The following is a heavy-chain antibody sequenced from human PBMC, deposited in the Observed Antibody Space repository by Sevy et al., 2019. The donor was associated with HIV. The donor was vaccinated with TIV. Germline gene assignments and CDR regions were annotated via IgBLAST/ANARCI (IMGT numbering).Heavy chain of an antibody. J-gene: IGHJ3*02. V-gene: IGHV3-21*01. CDR2: ISSSSSDL. CDR3: ARDRRTLVTTLGVGTFDI. D-gene: IGHD3-16*01. Sequence: GGSLILSCAASGFTLSGYSLNWVRHAPGKGLEWVSGISSSSSDLSYIDSVKGRFTISRDNAKNSVFLQMNSLRAEDTAVYYCARDRRTLVTTLGVGTFDIWGQGAMVTVSS. CDR1: GFTLSGYS.